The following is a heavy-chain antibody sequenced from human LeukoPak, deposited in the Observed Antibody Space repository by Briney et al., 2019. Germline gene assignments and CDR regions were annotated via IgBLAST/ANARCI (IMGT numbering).Heavy chain of an antibody. D-gene: IGHD3-22*01. CDR1: GYTFTSYA. Sequence: GASVKVSCKASGYTFTSYAMNWVRQAPGQGLEWRGWINTNTGNPTYAQGFTGRFVFSLDTSVSTAYLQISSLKAEDTAMYYCARHRTYYYDSSGYYPDYWGQGTLVTVSS. CDR2: INTNTGNP. J-gene: IGHJ4*02. V-gene: IGHV7-4-1*02. CDR3: ARHRTYYYDSSGYYPDY.